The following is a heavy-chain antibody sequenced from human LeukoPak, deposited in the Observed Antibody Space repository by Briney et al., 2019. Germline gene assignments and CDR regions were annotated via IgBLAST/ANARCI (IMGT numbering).Heavy chain of an antibody. V-gene: IGHV1-8*01. CDR1: GYTFTSYD. J-gene: IGHJ5*02. CDR2: MSPNSGNT. CDR3: ARGIPAAAGGNWFDP. Sequence: ASVKVSCKASGYTFTSYDINWVRQATGQGLEWMGWMSPNSGNTDYAQKFQGRVTMTSDTSISTAYMELSSLRSEDTAVYYGARGIPAAAGGNWFDPWGQGTLVTVSS. D-gene: IGHD6-25*01.